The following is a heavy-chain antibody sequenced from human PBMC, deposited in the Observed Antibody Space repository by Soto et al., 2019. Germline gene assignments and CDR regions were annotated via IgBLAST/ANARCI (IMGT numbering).Heavy chain of an antibody. D-gene: IGHD3-10*01. CDR2: INPAKGDA. Sequence: VQLVQSGAEVKKPEASVKVSCKTSGYIFTSYPIHWVRQAPGQRLEWMGWINPAKGDAGSSQGLQGRVTFTSDASANTVHLVLINLRSEDTAVYYCARKGYFGSGIYHFDSWGQGTLVTVSA. CDR3: ARKGYFGSGIYHFDS. V-gene: IGHV1-3*01. CDR1: GYIFTSYP. J-gene: IGHJ4*02.